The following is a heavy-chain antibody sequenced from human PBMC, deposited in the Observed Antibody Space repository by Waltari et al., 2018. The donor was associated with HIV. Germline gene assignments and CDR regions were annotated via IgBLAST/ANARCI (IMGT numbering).Heavy chain of an antibody. D-gene: IGHD2-8*01. V-gene: IGHV3-7*01. CDR3: ARMGLMMYAIGAFDI. CDR2: IKQDGSEK. CDR1: EFSVRLYW. J-gene: IGHJ3*02. Sequence: EVQLVESGGGLVQPGGSLRLSCAAAEFSVRLYWMSWVRQAPGKGLEWVANIKQDGSEKHYVDSVKGRFTISRDNAKKSLYLQMNSLRAEDTAVYYCARMGLMMYAIGAFDIWGQGTMVTVSS.